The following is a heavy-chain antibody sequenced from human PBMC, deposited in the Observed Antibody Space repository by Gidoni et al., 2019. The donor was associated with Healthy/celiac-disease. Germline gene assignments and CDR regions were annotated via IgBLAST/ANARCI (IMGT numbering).Heavy chain of an antibody. CDR3: AKDRDYSPSAFDI. V-gene: IGHV3-9*02. CDR1: GFTSDDYA. Sequence: EVQLVESGGGLVQPGRSLRLSCAASGFTSDDYAMHWVRQAPGKGLEWVSGISWNSGSIGYADSVKGRFTISRDNAKNSLYLQMNSLRAEDTALYYCAKDRDYSPSAFDIWGQGTMVTVSS. D-gene: IGHD3-10*01. J-gene: IGHJ3*02. CDR2: ISWNSGSI.